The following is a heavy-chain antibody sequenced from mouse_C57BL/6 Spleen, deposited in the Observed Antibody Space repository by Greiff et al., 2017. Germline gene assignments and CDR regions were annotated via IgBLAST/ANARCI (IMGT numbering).Heavy chain of an antibody. V-gene: IGHV1-55*01. CDR1: GYTFTSYW. J-gene: IGHJ1*03. CDR3: ASPSTVVATTNWYFDV. D-gene: IGHD1-1*01. CDR2: IYPGSGST. Sequence: QVQLQQPGAELVKPGASVKMSCKASGYTFTSYWITWVKQRPGQGLEWIGDIYPGSGSTNYNEKFKSKATLTVDPSSSTAYMQLSSLTSEDSAVYYCASPSTVVATTNWYFDVWGTGTTVTVSS.